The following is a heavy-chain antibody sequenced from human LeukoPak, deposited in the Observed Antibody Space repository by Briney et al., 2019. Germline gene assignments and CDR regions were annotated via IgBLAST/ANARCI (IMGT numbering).Heavy chain of an antibody. Sequence: GASVKVSCKASGYTFTSYYMHWVRQAPGQGLEWMGIINPSGGSTSYAQKFQGRVTMTRDTSTSTVYMELSSLRSEDTAVYYCARGVSSWNYASWFDPWGQGTLVTVSS. CDR2: INPSGGST. D-gene: IGHD1-7*01. CDR1: GYTFTSYY. V-gene: IGHV1-46*01. CDR3: ARGVSSWNYASWFDP. J-gene: IGHJ5*02.